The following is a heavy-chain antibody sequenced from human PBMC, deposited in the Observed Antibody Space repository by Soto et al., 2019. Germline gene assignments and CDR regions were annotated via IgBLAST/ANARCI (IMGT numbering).Heavy chain of an antibody. V-gene: IGHV3-30-3*01. CDR2: ISYDGSNK. CDR3: ARDLLRKDIFDAFDI. Sequence: QVQLVESGGGVVQPGRSLRLSCAASGCPFSSYAMHWVRQAPGKGLEWVAVISYDGSNKYYADSVKGRFTISRDNSKNTLYLQMNRLRAEDTAVYYCARDLLRKDIFDAFDIWGQGTMVTVSS. D-gene: IGHD2-15*01. CDR1: GCPFSSYA. J-gene: IGHJ3*02.